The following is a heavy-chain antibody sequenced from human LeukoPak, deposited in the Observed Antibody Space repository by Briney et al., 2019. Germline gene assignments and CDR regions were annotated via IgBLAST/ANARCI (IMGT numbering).Heavy chain of an antibody. D-gene: IGHD3-10*01. CDR2: ISTNGDST. J-gene: IGHJ4*02. CDR3: ARVWGQGFGELLSPFDY. CDR1: GFTFSNSA. Sequence: GGSLRLSCAASGFTFSNSAMFWVRQAPGKGLEYVSAISTNGDSTYYANSMKGRFTISRDNSKNTLYLEMGSLRAEDMAVYYCARVWGQGFGELLSPFDYWGQGALVTVSS. V-gene: IGHV3-64*01.